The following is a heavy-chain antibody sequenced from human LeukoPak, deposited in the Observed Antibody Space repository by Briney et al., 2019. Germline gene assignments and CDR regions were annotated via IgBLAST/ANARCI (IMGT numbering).Heavy chain of an antibody. CDR2: IIPILGIA. Sequence: SVKVSCKASGYTFTSYGISWVRQAPGQGLEWMGRIIPILGIANYAQKFQGRVTITADKSTSTAYMELSSLRSEDTAVYYCLYGSGSYYKGRCFDYWGQGTLVTVSS. V-gene: IGHV1-69*04. CDR1: GYTFTSYG. J-gene: IGHJ4*02. D-gene: IGHD3-10*01. CDR3: LYGSGSYYKGRCFDY.